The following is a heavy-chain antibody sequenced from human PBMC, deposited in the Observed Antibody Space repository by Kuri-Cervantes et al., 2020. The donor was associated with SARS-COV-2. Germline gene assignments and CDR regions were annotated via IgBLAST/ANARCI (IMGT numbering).Heavy chain of an antibody. V-gene: IGHV1-2*02. Sequence: ASVKVSCKASGYTFTGYYMHWVRQAPGQGLEWMGWINPNSGGTNYAQKSQGRVTMTRDTSTSTAYMELSRLRSDDTAVYYCARIQLWLREGWEMDVWGKGTTVTVSS. CDR2: INPNSGGT. CDR1: GYTFTGYY. CDR3: ARIQLWLREGWEMDV. D-gene: IGHD5-18*01. J-gene: IGHJ6*04.